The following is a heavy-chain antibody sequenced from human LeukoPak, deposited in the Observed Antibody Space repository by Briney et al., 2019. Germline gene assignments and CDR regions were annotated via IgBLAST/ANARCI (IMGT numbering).Heavy chain of an antibody. Sequence: PGGSLRLSCAASGFTFSAYRMRWVRQAPGKGLEWVASIKEDGSEKYYVDSVKGRFTISRDNAKNSLYLQMNSLRAEDTAVYYCARLTLSANDWCYDYWGQGTLVTVSS. CDR3: ARLTLSANDWCYDY. CDR2: IKEDGSEK. J-gene: IGHJ4*02. D-gene: IGHD5-12*01. V-gene: IGHV3-7*01. CDR1: GFTFSAYR.